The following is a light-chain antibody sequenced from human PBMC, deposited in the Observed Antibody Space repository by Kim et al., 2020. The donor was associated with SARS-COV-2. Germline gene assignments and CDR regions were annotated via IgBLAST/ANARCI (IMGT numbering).Light chain of an antibody. CDR2: DNN. J-gene: IGLJ1*01. CDR1: SSNIGSNT. V-gene: IGLV1-44*01. CDR3: AAWDDRLTGLYV. Sequence: QTVTISCSGSSSNIGSNTVTWYQHLPGTAPKLLIYDNNQRPSGVPARFSGSKSGTSASLAISGLQSDDEANYYCAAWDDRLTGLYVFGTGTEVTVL.